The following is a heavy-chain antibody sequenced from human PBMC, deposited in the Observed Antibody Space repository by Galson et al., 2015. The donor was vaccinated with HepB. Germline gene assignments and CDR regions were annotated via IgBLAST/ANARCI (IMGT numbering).Heavy chain of an antibody. D-gene: IGHD2-15*01. CDR3: ATGIYCSGGSCNYYGMDV. Sequence: QSGAEVKQPGESLRISCKVSGYTFTDYYMHWVQQAPGKGLEWMGLVDPEDGETIYAEKFQGRVTISADTSTDTAYMELSSLRSDDTAVYYCATGIYCSGGSCNYYGMDVWGQGTTVTVSS. CDR1: GYTFTDYY. V-gene: IGHV1-69-2*01. CDR2: VDPEDGET. J-gene: IGHJ6*02.